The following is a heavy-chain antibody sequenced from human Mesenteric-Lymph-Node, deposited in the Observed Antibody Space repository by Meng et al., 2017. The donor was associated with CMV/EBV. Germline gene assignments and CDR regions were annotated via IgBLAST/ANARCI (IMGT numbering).Heavy chain of an antibody. CDR3: ARDSGGSYYGSGSPLEY. Sequence: SETLSLTCTVSGGSVSSRSYYWGWIRPPPGKGLEWIGRIHHTGSTFYNPSLKSRVTISVDTSKNQFSLKLSSVTAADTALYYCARDSGGSYYGSGSPLEYWGQGTLVTVSS. V-gene: IGHV4-39*07. CDR2: IHHTGST. J-gene: IGHJ4*02. D-gene: IGHD3-10*01. CDR1: GGSVSSRSYY.